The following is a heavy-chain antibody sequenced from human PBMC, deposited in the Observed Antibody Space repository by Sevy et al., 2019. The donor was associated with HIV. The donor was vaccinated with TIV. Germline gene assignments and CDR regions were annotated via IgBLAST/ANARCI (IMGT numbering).Heavy chain of an antibody. CDR3: ARDRSWRYYDYVWGSSDHFDY. V-gene: IGHV3-30-3*01. CDR2: ISYDGSNK. CDR1: GFTFSSYA. D-gene: IGHD3-16*01. J-gene: IGHJ4*02. Sequence: GGSLRLSCAASGFTFSSYAMHWVRQAPGKGLEWVAVISYDGSNKYYAHSVKGRFTISRDNSKNTLYLQMNSLRAEDTAVYYCARDRSWRYYDYVWGSSDHFDYWGQGTLVTVSS.